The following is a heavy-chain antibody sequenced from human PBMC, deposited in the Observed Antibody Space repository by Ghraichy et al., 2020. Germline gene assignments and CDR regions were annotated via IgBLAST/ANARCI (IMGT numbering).Heavy chain of an antibody. D-gene: IGHD3-9*01. CDR3: ARLILRWLEGEYYFDS. CDR2: LYYNGST. V-gene: IGHV4-39*01. J-gene: IGHJ4*02. Sequence: SETLSLTCTVSGASVSSSTDYWGWICQPPGKGLDWIGSLYYNGSTYYNPSLKSRVSISVDTSKNQFSLKLNSVTAADTAVYYCARLILRWLEGEYYFDSWGLGTLVVVSS. CDR1: GASVSSSTDY.